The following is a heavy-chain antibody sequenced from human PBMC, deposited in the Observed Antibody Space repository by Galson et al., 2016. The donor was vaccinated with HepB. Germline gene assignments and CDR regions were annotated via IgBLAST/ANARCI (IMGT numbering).Heavy chain of an antibody. V-gene: IGHV3-23*01. D-gene: IGHD5-12*01. Sequence: SLRLSCAASGFFFSGRAMSWVRQAPGKGLEWVSGINNGAATTGYAASVKGRFTISTDNSKNTPYLQMNSLRTEDTAVYYCARDDHSGGRGSPDYWGQGTLVTVSS. CDR2: INNGAATT. CDR3: ARDDHSGGRGSPDY. CDR1: GFFFSGRA. J-gene: IGHJ4*02.